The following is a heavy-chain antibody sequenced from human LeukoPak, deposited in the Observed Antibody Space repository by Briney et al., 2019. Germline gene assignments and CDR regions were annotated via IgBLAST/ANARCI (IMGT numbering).Heavy chain of an antibody. D-gene: IGHD3-9*01. V-gene: IGHV4-34*01. CDR1: GGSITGYY. CDR3: ARGNILAGYCFDF. J-gene: IGHJ4*02. Sequence: SETLSLTCAVYGGSITGYYWSWIRQTPGRGLEWVGEIHYTGATSYNPSLKSRATISTDTSKNQFSLRLSSVTAADTAVYYCARGNILAGYCFDFWGQGALVTVSS. CDR2: IHYTGAT.